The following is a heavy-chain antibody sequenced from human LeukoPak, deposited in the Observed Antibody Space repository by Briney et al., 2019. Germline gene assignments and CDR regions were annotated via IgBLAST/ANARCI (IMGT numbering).Heavy chain of an antibody. D-gene: IGHD3-22*01. Sequence: PETLSLTCAVYGASFSGYYWSWIRQPPGKGLEWIGEINHSGSTNYNPSLKSRVTISVDTSKNQFSLKLSSVTAADTAVYYCARGRLRYYYDSSGYDFDYWGQGTLVTVSS. V-gene: IGHV4-34*01. CDR1: GASFSGYY. CDR3: ARGRLRYYYDSSGYDFDY. J-gene: IGHJ4*02. CDR2: INHSGST.